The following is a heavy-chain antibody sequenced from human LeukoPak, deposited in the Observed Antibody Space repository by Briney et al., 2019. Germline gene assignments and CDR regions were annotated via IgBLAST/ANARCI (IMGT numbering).Heavy chain of an antibody. J-gene: IGHJ4*02. CDR1: GFTFSSYR. D-gene: IGHD6-19*01. CDR2: ISSSSNTI. Sequence: GGSLRLSCAASGFTFSSYRMNWVRQAPGKGLEWVSHISSSSNTIYYADSVKGRFTISRDNAKNPLYLQMNSLRAEDTAVYYCARSSSGWYGFDYWGQGTLVTVSS. V-gene: IGHV3-48*04. CDR3: ARSSSGWYGFDY.